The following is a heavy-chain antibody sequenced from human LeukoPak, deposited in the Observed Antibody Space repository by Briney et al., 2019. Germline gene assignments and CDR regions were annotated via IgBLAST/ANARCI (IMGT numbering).Heavy chain of an antibody. CDR2: INPNSGGT. Sequence: ASVKVSCKASGYTFTGYYMHWVRQAPRQGLEWMGWINPNSGGTNYAQKFQGRVTMTGDTSISTAYMELSRLRSDDTAVYYCARAPYSSSWRYFDYWGQGTLVTVSS. D-gene: IGHD6-13*01. V-gene: IGHV1-2*02. J-gene: IGHJ4*02. CDR3: ARAPYSSSWRYFDY. CDR1: GYTFTGYY.